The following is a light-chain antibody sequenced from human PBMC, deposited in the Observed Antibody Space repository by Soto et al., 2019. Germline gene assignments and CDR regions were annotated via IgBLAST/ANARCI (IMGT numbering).Light chain of an antibody. Sequence: DIQMTQSPSSLSASVGDRVTITCQASQDISNYLNWYQQKPGKAPKVLIYDASNLGTGVPSRFSGSRSGTDFTFSISSLQPEDVATYYCQQYDGLPTFGQGTRLEIK. CDR3: QQYDGLPT. CDR2: DAS. V-gene: IGKV1-33*01. J-gene: IGKJ5*01. CDR1: QDISNY.